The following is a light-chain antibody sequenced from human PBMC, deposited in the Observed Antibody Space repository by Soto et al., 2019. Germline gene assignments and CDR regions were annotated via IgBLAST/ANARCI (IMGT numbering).Light chain of an antibody. CDR2: DSD. CDR1: SANIGGNY. J-gene: IGLJ2*01. V-gene: IGLV1-51*01. CDR3: GAWDGSLSVVL. Sequence: QSVLTQPPSVSAAPGQGVTISCSGSSANIGGNYVSWYQQFPGSAPKLVIYDSDKRPSEIPDRFSGSKSGTSATLDITGLQTGDEADYYCGAWDGSLSVVLFGGGTKLTVL.